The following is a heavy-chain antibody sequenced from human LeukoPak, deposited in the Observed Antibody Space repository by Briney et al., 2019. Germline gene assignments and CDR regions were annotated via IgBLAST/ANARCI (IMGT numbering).Heavy chain of an antibody. J-gene: IGHJ4*02. Sequence: SETLSLTCTVSGGSINGYYWSWIRQPPGKGLEWIGYIYYTGSTNSNPSLKSRVTISVDTSKNQFSLKLSSVTAADTAVYYCARLEGSGQDYWGQGTLVTVSS. CDR1: GGSINGYY. CDR3: ARLEGSGQDY. CDR2: IYYTGST. V-gene: IGHV4-59*12. D-gene: IGHD2-8*02.